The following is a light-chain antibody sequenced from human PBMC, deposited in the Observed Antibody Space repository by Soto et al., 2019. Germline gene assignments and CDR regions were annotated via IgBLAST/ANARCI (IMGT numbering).Light chain of an antibody. CDR2: GAS. CDR3: QQYNNWPRP. CDR1: QSVSSN. J-gene: IGKJ1*01. Sequence: MVVIKTPAARCVPKGDRSTLSCRASQSVSSNFAWYQQRPGQAPRLLFYGASIRATAVPARFTASGSGTEFTLTICSLQSEDFPVYCCQQYNNWPRPFAQGTKVDIK. V-gene: IGKV3-15*01.